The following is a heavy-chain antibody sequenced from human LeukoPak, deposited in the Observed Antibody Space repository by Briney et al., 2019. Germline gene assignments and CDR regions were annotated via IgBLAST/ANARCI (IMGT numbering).Heavy chain of an antibody. Sequence: GSLRLSCAASGFTFSSYSVNWVRQAPGKGLEWVSYISSSSSTIYYADSVKGRFTISRDNAKNSLYLQMNSLRAEDTAVYYCARALRYFGWLSTSPEYNWFDPWGQGTLVTVSS. CDR1: GFTFSSYS. CDR3: ARALRYFGWLSTSPEYNWFDP. V-gene: IGHV3-48*01. CDR2: ISSSSSTI. J-gene: IGHJ5*02. D-gene: IGHD3-9*01.